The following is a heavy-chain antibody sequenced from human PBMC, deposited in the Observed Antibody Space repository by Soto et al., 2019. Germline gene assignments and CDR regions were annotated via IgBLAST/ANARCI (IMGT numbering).Heavy chain of an antibody. Sequence: PGGSLRLSCAASGFTVSSNYMSWVRQAPGKGLEWVSVIYSGGSTYYADSVKGRFTISRDNSKNTLYLQMNSLRAEDTAVYYCARDIRYDFWSGYPLGYYYYGMDVWGQGTTVTVSS. CDR1: GFTVSSNY. CDR3: ARDIRYDFWSGYPLGYYYYGMDV. D-gene: IGHD3-3*01. J-gene: IGHJ6*02. V-gene: IGHV3-66*01. CDR2: IYSGGST.